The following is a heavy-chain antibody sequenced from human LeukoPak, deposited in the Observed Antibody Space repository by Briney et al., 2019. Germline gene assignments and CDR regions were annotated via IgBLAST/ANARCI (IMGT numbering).Heavy chain of an antibody. CDR3: ARFRPGEDGYNFYFDY. CDR1: GGSFSGYY. CDR2: INHSGST. D-gene: IGHD5-24*01. Sequence: SETLSLTCAVYGGSFSGYYWSWIRQPPGKGLEWIGEINHSGSTNYNPSLKSRVTISVDKSKNQFSLKLSSVTAADTAVYYCARFRPGEDGYNFYFDYWGQGTLVTVSS. V-gene: IGHV4-34*01. J-gene: IGHJ4*02.